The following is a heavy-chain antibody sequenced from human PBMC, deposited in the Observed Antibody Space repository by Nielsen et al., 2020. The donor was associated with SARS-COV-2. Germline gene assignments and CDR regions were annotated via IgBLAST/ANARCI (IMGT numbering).Heavy chain of an antibody. V-gene: IGHV4-59*08. J-gene: IGHJ4*02. Sequence: GSLRLSCTVSGGSISSYYWSWIRQPPGKGLEWIGYIYYSGSTNYNPSLKSRVTISVDTSKNQFSLKLSSVTAADTAVYYCARRRYDFWSGRIDYWGQGTLVTVSS. CDR3: ARRRYDFWSGRIDY. CDR2: IYYSGST. CDR1: GGSISSYY. D-gene: IGHD3-3*01.